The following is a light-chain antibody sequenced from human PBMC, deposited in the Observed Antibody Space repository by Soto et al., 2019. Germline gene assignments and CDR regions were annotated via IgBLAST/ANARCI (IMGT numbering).Light chain of an antibody. J-gene: IGKJ5*01. Sequence: RMTQYPSSSSASVGDGFTFTCRASQSISSYLNWYQQKPGKAPKLLIYAASSLQSGVPSRFSGSGSGTDFTLTISSLQPEDFATYYCPQSYSTPPTFGLGTRLEIK. CDR2: AAS. V-gene: IGKV1-39*01. CDR1: QSISSY. CDR3: PQSYSTPPT.